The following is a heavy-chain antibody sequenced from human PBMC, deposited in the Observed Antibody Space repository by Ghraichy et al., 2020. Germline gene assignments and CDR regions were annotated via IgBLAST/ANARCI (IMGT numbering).Heavy chain of an antibody. D-gene: IGHD4-23*01. CDR2: ITSGIRSK. V-gene: IGHV3-48*02. CDR3: ARASTVVRFYYYGGMDV. J-gene: IGHJ6*02. CDR1: GFTFSGYG. Sequence: GGSLRLSCVGSGFTFSGYGMNWVRQSPGKGLEWVSYITSGIRSKFYADSVKGRFTVSRDNAQHSLSLQMNSLRDEDTAVYYCARASTVVRFYYYGGMDVWGQGTTVTVAS.